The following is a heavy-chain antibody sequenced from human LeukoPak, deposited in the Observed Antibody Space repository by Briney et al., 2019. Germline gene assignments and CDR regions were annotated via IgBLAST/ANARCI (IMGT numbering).Heavy chain of an antibody. CDR3: ARGNQRHYED. CDR1: GGSISSYY. D-gene: IGHD1-14*01. J-gene: IGHJ4*02. V-gene: IGHV4-59*01. CDR2: IYYSGST. Sequence: PSETLSLTCTVSGGSISSYYWSWIRQPPGKGLEWIGYIYYSGSTNYNPSLKSRVTISVDTSKNQFSLKLSSVTAADTAVYYCARGNQRHYEDWGQGTLVTVPS.